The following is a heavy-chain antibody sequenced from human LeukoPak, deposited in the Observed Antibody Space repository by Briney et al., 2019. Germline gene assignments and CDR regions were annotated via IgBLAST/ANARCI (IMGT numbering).Heavy chain of an antibody. CDR1: GYSISSGYY. CDR2: IYYSGST. V-gene: IGHV4-38-2*02. Sequence: SETLSLTCTVSGYSISSGYYWGWIRQPPGKGLEWIGSIYYSGSTYYNPSLKSRVTISVDTSKNQFSLKLSSVTAADTAVYYCARANPFDYWGQGTLVTVSS. J-gene: IGHJ4*02. CDR3: ARANPFDY.